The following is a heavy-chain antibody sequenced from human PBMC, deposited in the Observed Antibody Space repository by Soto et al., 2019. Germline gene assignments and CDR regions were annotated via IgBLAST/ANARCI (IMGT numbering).Heavy chain of an antibody. V-gene: IGHV1-69*04. D-gene: IGHD3-22*01. CDR3: ARDPGGLYYYDSSGYYEPYYFDY. J-gene: IGHJ4*01. Sequence: ASVKVSCKASGGTFSSYTISWVRQAPGQGLEWMGRIIPILGIANYAQKFQGRVTITADKSTSTAYMELSSLRSEDTAVYYCARDPGGLYYYDSSGYYEPYYFDYWG. CDR2: IIPILGIA. CDR1: GGTFSSYT.